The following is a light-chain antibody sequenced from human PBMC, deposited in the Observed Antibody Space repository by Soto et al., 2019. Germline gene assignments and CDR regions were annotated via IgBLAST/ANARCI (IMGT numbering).Light chain of an antibody. CDR3: SSWDDSLNDPGVL. V-gene: IGLV1-44*01. CDR1: SSNIGTYS. J-gene: IGLJ2*01. CDR2: TND. Sequence: QSVLTQPPSASGTPGQRVTISCSGSSSNIGTYSVNWYQQFPGTAPRLLIYTNDQRPSGVPDRFVGSRSGTSASLAISEIQSEDEADYFCSSWDDSLNDPGVLVGGGTKLTVL.